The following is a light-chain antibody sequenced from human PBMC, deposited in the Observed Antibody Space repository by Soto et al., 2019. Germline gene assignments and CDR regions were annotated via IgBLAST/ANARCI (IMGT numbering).Light chain of an antibody. CDR1: QSISNW. CDR2: RAS. Sequence: DIQMTQSPSTLSASVGDRVTITCRASQSISNWLAWYQQKPGKAPKVLIYRASSLESGVPSRFSGSGSGTEFTLTISSLQPDDFATYYCQQYNTYRFGQGTRLEIK. V-gene: IGKV1-5*03. CDR3: QQYNTYR. J-gene: IGKJ5*01.